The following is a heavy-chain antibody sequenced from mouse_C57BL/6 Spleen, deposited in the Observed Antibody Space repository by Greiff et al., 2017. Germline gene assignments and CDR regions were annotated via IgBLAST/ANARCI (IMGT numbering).Heavy chain of an antibody. Sequence: VQVVESGAELARPGASVKLSCKASGYTFTSYGISWVKQRTGQGLEWSGEIYPRSGNTYYNEKFKGKATLTADKSSSTAYMELRSLTSEDSAVYVCARNGDGYAMDYWGQGTSVTVSS. CDR1: GYTFTSYG. CDR3: ARNGDGYAMDY. D-gene: IGHD4-1*01. CDR2: IYPRSGNT. V-gene: IGHV1-81*01. J-gene: IGHJ4*01.